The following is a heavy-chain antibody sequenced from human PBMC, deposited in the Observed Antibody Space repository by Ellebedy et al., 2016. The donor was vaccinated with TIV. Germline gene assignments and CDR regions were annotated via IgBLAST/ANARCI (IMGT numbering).Heavy chain of an antibody. J-gene: IGHJ4*02. V-gene: IGHV4-39*01. D-gene: IGHD5-24*01. CDR1: GGSISSSSYY. CDR2: IYYSGST. CDR3: ARRYGEEMATMGDFDY. Sequence: SETLSLTCTVSGGSISSSSYYWGWIRQPPGTGLEWIGSIYYSGSTYYNPSLKSRVTISVDTSKNQFSLKLSSVTAADTAVYYCARRYGEEMATMGDFDYWGQGTLVTVSS.